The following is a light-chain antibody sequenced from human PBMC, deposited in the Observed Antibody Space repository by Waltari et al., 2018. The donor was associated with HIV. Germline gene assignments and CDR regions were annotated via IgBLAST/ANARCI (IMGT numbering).Light chain of an antibody. V-gene: IGKV3D-15*01. CDR3: QQYHHWPPRP. J-gene: IGKJ4*01. CDR1: QNVDYR. CDR2: HSS. Sequence: TQSPATISVSPGGRATVSCSASQNVDYRLAWYQQKPCQSPRLLIDHSSVRAAGVPTRFGGAGSATNFTLTITSLQSEDFALYFCQQYHHWPPRPFGGGSRVELK.